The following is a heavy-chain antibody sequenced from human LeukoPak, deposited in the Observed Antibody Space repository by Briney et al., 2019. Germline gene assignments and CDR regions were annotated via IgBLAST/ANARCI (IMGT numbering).Heavy chain of an antibody. Sequence: GRSLRLSCAASRFDFSKYGIHWVRQAPGKGLEWVSAISGSGGSTYYADSVKGRFTISRDNSKNTLYLQMNSLRAEDTAVYYCAKDSGSGSYYNVWDAFDIWGQGTMVTVSS. J-gene: IGHJ3*02. CDR1: RFDFSKYG. CDR3: AKDSGSGSYYNVWDAFDI. V-gene: IGHV3-23*01. D-gene: IGHD3-10*01. CDR2: ISGSGGST.